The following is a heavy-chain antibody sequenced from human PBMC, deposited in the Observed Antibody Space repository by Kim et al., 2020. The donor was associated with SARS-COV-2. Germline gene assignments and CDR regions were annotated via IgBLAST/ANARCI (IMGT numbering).Heavy chain of an antibody. J-gene: IGHJ3*02. CDR1: GGSISSSSYY. CDR2: IYYSGST. D-gene: IGHD1-20*01. CDR3: ARLPALITGTHAFDI. V-gene: IGHV4-39*01. Sequence: SETLSLTCTVSGGSISSSSYYWGWIRQPPGKGLEWIGSIYYSGSTYYNPSLKSRVTISVDTSKNQFSLKLSSVTAADTAVYYCARLPALITGTHAFDIWGQGTMVTVSS.